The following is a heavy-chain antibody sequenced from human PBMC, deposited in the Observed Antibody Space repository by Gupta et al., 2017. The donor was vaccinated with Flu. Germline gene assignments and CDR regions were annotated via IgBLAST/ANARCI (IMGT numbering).Heavy chain of an antibody. J-gene: IGHJ4*02. CDR1: GYTFTRYY. Sequence: QVQLVQSGAEVKKPGASVKISCKASGYTFTRYYMHWVRQAPGQGLEWMGIINPSGGSTSYAQKFQGRVTMTRDTSTSTVYMELSGLRSEDTAVYYCARAPIAAAVLIDFDYWGQGTLVTVSS. CDR2: INPSGGST. V-gene: IGHV1-46*01. D-gene: IGHD6-13*01. CDR3: ARAPIAAAVLIDFDY.